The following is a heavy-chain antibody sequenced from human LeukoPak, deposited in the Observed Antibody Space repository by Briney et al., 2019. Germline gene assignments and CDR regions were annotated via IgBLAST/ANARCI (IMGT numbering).Heavy chain of an antibody. CDR3: AISLGVVLFVAPIKVDVFDV. CDR1: GWTFNSYG. J-gene: IGHJ3*01. CDR2: IKNDGNNK. V-gene: IGHV3-30*02. D-gene: IGHD2-21*01. Sequence: GGSLRLSCTASGWTFNSYGMHWVRQAPGKGLEWVAFIKNDGNNKDYGDSVKGRFSISRDNSKNTLHLQMNSLRDEDTPTYYFAISLGVVLFVAPIKVDVFDVWGQGTMVTVSS.